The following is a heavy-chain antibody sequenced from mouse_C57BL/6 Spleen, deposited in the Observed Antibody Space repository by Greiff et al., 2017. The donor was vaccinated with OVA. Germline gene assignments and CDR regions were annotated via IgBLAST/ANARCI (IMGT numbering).Heavy chain of an antibody. V-gene: IGHV1-9*01. Sequence: VQVKQSGAELVKPGASVKLSCKASGYTFTAYCIEWVKQRPGQSLEWIGDIHPGNGDTNYNEKFKGKAIFTADTSSNTDYMQLSSLTTDDSAFYYCAKGSNFHDAIDYWGQGTLVTVSA. CDR1: GYTFTAYC. CDR3: AKGSNFHDAIDY. J-gene: IGHJ4*01. CDR2: IHPGNGDT. D-gene: IGHD2-5*01.